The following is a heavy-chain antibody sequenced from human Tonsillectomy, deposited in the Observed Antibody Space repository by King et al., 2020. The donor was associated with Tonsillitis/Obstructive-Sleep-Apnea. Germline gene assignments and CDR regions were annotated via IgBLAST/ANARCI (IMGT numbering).Heavy chain of an antibody. V-gene: IGHV3-7*03. J-gene: IGHJ4*02. CDR1: GFTFSSYW. CDR2: IKQDVTEK. CDR3: AREAWGSLDS. D-gene: IGHD3-16*01. Sequence: VQLVESGGGVVQPGRSLRLSCGASGFTFSSYWMSWVRQAPGKGLEWVANIKQDVTEKHYVDSVKGRFTISRDNAENSVYLQMNSLRAEDTALYYCAREAWGSLDSWGQGTLVTVSS.